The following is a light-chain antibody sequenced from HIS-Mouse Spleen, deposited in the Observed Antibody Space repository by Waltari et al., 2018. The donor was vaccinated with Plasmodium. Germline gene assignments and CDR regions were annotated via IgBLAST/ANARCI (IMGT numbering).Light chain of an antibody. J-gene: IGKJ2*01. CDR1: QSVSSSY. V-gene: IGKV3-20*01. CDR2: GAS. Sequence: EIVLTPSPGTLSLSPGDSATLSCRASQSVSSSYLAWYQQKPGQAPRLLSYGASSRATGIPDRFSGSGSGTDFTLTISRLEPEDFAVYYCQQYGSSPYTFGQGTKLEIK. CDR3: QQYGSSPYT.